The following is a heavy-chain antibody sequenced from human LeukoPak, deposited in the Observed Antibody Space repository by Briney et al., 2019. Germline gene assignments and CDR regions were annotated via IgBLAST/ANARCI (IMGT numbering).Heavy chain of an antibody. J-gene: IGHJ4*02. V-gene: IGHV3-74*01. CDR1: GFTFSSYW. Sequence: GGSLRLSCAASGFTFSSYWMHWVRQAPGKGLVWVSRIKSDGSTNYADSVKGRFTISRDNAKNTVSLQMNSLRVEDTAVYYCAKDAQRGFDYSNSLEKWGQGTLVIVSS. CDR2: IKSDGST. CDR3: AKDAQRGFDYSNSLEK. D-gene: IGHD4-11*01.